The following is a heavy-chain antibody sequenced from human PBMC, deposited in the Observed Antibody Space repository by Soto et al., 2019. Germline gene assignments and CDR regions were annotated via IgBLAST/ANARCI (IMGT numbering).Heavy chain of an antibody. CDR1: GGSISSSSYY. D-gene: IGHD2-15*01. CDR3: ARELPLGDCSGGSCKRWFDP. J-gene: IGHJ5*02. CDR2: IYYSGST. Sequence: SETLSLTCTVSGGSISSSSYYWGWIRQPPGKGLEWIGSIYYSGSTYYNPSLKSRVTISVDTSKNQFSLKLSSVTAADTAVYYCARELPLGDCSGGSCKRWFDPWGQGTLVTVSS. V-gene: IGHV4-39*07.